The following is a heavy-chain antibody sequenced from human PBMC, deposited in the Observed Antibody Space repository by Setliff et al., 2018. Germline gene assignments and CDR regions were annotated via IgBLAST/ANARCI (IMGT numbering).Heavy chain of an antibody. V-gene: IGHV4-61*08. CDR1: GDSMNSGVYY. CDR2: VHFTGST. CDR3: ARKVEQWLTPHFDY. J-gene: IGHJ4*02. D-gene: IGHD6-19*01. Sequence: PTETLSLTCKVSGDSMNSGVYYWTWIRQPPGKGLEWIGYVHFTGSTNYNPSLKSRVTMSVDVSKSQFSLRLSSVTAADTAVYYCARKVEQWLTPHFDYWGQGALVTVSS.